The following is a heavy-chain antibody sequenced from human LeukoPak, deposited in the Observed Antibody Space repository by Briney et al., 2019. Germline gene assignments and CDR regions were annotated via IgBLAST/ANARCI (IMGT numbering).Heavy chain of an antibody. CDR2: ISGSGGST. J-gene: IGHJ6*03. Sequence: GGSLRLSCAASGFTFSSYAMSWVRQAPGRGLEWVSAISGSGGSTYCADSVKGRFTISRDNSKNTLYLQMNSLRAEDTAVYYCENMVRGVWVTDYYYMDVWGKGTTVTVSS. D-gene: IGHD3-10*01. V-gene: IGHV3-23*01. CDR3: ENMVRGVWVTDYYYMDV. CDR1: GFTFSSYA.